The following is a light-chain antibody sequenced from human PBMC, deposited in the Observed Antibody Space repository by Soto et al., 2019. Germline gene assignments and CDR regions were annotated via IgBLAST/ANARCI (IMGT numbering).Light chain of an antibody. V-gene: IGKV3-20*01. J-gene: IGKJ1*01. CDR1: QSGSSSY. CDR3: QQYGSAPRT. Sequence: EIVLTQSPGTLSLSPGERATLSCRASQSGSSSYLAWYQQKPGKAPRLLISGASSRATGIPDRFSGSGSGTDFTLTISRLDPEDFAVYYGQQYGSAPRTFGQGTKVESK. CDR2: GAS.